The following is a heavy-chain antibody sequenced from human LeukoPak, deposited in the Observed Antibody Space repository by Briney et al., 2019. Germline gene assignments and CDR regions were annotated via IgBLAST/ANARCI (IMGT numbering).Heavy chain of an antibody. J-gene: IGHJ4*02. CDR3: ATQQGGHPPY. CDR1: GLTFSSHW. CDR2: ITNEGSST. V-gene: IGHV3-74*01. D-gene: IGHD6-13*01. Sequence: GGALRLSCAASGLTFSSHWMHWVRQAPGEGLVCVSRITNEGSSTTYADSVKGRFTISRDNAKNMLYLQVNRLRAEDTAVYYCATQQGGHPPYWAQGPLVRVSS.